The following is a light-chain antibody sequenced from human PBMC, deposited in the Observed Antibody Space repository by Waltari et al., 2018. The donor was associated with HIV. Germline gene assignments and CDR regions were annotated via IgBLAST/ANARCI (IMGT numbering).Light chain of an antibody. CDR1: QSVSRN. CDR2: GAS. V-gene: IGKV3-15*01. Sequence: EIVMTQSPATLSVSPGERATLSCRASQSVSRNVAWYQQKPGQAPRLLIYGASTRATGIPAMCSGSGSGTEFTLTISSLQSEDFAVYYCQHSETFGQGTNVEIK. J-gene: IGKJ2*01. CDR3: QHSET.